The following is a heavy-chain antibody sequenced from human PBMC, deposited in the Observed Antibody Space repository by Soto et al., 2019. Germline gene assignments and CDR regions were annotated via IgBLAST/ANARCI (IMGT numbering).Heavy chain of an antibody. CDR3: ARESSSSGYYYGMAV. Sequence: QVHLVQSGAEVKKPGASVKVSCKASNETLTTYGISWVRQAPGQGLEWMGWVSGYNGHSSSAQKFQDRVIMTADTSTNTAYMELRRLTPDDSAVYFCARESSSSGYYYGMAVWGQGTTVTVSS. D-gene: IGHD6-6*01. CDR1: NETLTTYG. J-gene: IGHJ6*02. V-gene: IGHV1-18*01. CDR2: VSGYNGHS.